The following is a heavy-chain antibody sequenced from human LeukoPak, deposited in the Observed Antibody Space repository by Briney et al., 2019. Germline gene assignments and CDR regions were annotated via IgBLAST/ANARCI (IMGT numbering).Heavy chain of an antibody. CDR1: GFSFTNAW. J-gene: IGHJ4*02. CDR2: IRTEADGGTA. CDR3: TKTSPHFDY. Sequence: KPGGSLRLSGVGSGFSFTNAWMSWVRQAPGKGLDRVGRIRTEADGGTADYAAPVKGRVTISRDDSKNTLFLQMNSLESEDTAVYYCTKTSPHFDYWGQGILVTVSS. V-gene: IGHV3-15*05.